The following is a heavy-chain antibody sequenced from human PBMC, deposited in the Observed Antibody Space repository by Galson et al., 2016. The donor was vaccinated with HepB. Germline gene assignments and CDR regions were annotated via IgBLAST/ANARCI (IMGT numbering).Heavy chain of an antibody. D-gene: IGHD3-3*01. V-gene: IGHV3-15*01. CDR1: GFTFSRDD. CDR3: TTGDGPFYDFWSGYGYYGLDV. J-gene: IGHJ6*02. Sequence: SLRLSCAASGFTFSRDDTHWVRQVTGKGLEWVGRIRSRTDGGTTDYAAPVKGRFTISRDDSKNTLSLQMNSLKTGDTAVYYCTTGDGPFYDFWSGYGYYGLDVWGQGTTVTVSS. CDR2: IRSRTDGGTT.